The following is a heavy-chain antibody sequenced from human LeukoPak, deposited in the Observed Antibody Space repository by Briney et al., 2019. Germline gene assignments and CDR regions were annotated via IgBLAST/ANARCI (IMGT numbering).Heavy chain of an antibody. Sequence: SQTQYLTCTVSGGSISSSSYYWGWIRQPPGKGLEWIGSIYYSGSTYYNPSLKSRVSISVDTSKNQFSLKLSSVTAADTAVYYCARQGSGSGWYHFDYWGQGTLVSVSS. J-gene: IGHJ4*02. CDR2: IYYSGST. CDR1: GGSISSSSYY. D-gene: IGHD6-19*01. CDR3: ARQGSGSGWYHFDY. V-gene: IGHV4-39*01.